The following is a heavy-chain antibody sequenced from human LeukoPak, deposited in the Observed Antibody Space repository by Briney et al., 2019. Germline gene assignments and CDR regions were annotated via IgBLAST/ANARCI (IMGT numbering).Heavy chain of an antibody. Sequence: SETLSLTCTVSGGSISSYYWSWIRQPPGKGLEWIGYIYYSGSTNYNPSLKSRVTISADTSKNQFSLKQSSVTAADTAVYYCARGRSGWINWFDPWGQGTLVTVSS. CDR3: ARGRSGWINWFDP. V-gene: IGHV4-59*01. D-gene: IGHD6-19*01. CDR1: GGSISSYY. J-gene: IGHJ5*02. CDR2: IYYSGST.